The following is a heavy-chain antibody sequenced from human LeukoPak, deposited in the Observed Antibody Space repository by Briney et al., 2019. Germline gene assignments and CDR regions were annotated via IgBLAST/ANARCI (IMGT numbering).Heavy chain of an antibody. CDR3: TRQVVVAAAAWDY. CDR2: IYWDDNK. Sequence: RGSGPTLVNPTQTLTLTCTFSGFSLSTSGMCLSWIRQPPGKALEWLAHIYWDDNKYYSTSLKTRLTISKDTSKNQVVLTMTNMDPVDTATYYCTRQVVVAAAAWDYWGQGTLVTVSS. CDR1: GFSLSTSGMC. D-gene: IGHD2-15*01. J-gene: IGHJ4*02. V-gene: IGHV2-70*01.